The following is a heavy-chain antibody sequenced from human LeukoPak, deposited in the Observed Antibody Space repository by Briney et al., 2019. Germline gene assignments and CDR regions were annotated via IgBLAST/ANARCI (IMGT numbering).Heavy chain of an antibody. V-gene: IGHV3-74*01. CDR3: ARNFYYYDSSGYYHY. D-gene: IGHD3-22*01. CDR2: INSDGSST. J-gene: IGHJ4*02. CDR1: GFTFSSYE. Sequence: PGGSLRLSCAASGFTFSSYEMNWVRQAPGKGLVWVSRINSDGSSTSYADSVKGRFTISRDNAKNTLYLQMNSLRAEDTAVYYCARNFYYYDSSGYYHYWGQGTLVTVSS.